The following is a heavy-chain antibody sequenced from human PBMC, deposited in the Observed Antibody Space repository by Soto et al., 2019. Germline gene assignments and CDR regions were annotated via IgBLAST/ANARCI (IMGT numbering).Heavy chain of an antibody. V-gene: IGHV3-30*18. CDR2: ISYHGRDE. Sequence: QVQLVESGGGVVQPGRSLRLSCAASGFSLSNYGMHWVRQAPGKGLAWVAVISYHGRDEYYADSVKGRFTIARATSKNTLDLQRHTLRHEATAVYSRVKAPLMNTVTPGGYWGQGTLVTVSS. CDR1: GFSLSNYG. J-gene: IGHJ4*02. CDR3: VKAPLMNTVTPGGY. D-gene: IGHD4-17*01.